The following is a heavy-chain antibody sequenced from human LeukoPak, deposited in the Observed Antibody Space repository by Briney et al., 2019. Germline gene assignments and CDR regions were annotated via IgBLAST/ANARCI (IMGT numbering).Heavy chain of an antibody. J-gene: IGHJ4*02. CDR3: ARDGGPTMVRGVTDY. D-gene: IGHD3-10*01. Sequence: ASVKVSCKVSGYTLTELSMHWVRQAPGKGLEWMGGFDPEDGETIYAQKFQGRVTMTRDMSTSTVYMELSSLRSEDTAVYYCARDGGPTMVRGVTDYWGQGTLVTVSS. V-gene: IGHV1-24*01. CDR1: GYTLTELS. CDR2: FDPEDGET.